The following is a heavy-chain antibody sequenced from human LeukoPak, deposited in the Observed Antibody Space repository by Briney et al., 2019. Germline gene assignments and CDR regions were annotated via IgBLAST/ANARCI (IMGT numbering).Heavy chain of an antibody. Sequence: GESLKIYCKGSGYSFTSYWIGWARQMPGKGLEWMGIIYPGDSDTRYSPSFQGQITISADKSISTAYLQWSSLKASDTAMYYCARRVVPAAEVDYWGQGTLVTVSS. CDR1: GYSFTSYW. CDR2: IYPGDSDT. CDR3: ARRVVPAAEVDY. J-gene: IGHJ4*02. V-gene: IGHV5-51*01. D-gene: IGHD2-2*01.